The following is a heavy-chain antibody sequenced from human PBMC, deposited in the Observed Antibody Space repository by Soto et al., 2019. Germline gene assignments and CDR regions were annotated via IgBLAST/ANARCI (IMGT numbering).Heavy chain of an antibody. V-gene: IGHV3-7*01. Sequence: GGSLRLSCAASGFTFSSYWMNWVRQAPGKGLEWVASINQDGREKIYVDSVKGRFTISRDNAKNSLYLQMNSLRAEDTAVYYCAIPRDFWGQGXLVTVYS. CDR3: AIPRDF. J-gene: IGHJ4*02. CDR1: GFTFSSYW. CDR2: INQDGREK.